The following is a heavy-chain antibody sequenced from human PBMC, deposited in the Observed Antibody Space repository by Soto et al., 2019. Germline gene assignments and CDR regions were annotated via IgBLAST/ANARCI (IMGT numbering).Heavy chain of an antibody. Sequence: ASVKVSCKASGYTFTSYGISWVRQAPGQGLEWMGWISAYNGNTNYAQKLQGRATMTTDTSTSTAYMELSSLRSEDTAVYYCARGHYDYIWGSYRQWSRDNWFDPWGQGTLVTVSS. CDR1: GYTFTSYG. CDR2: ISAYNGNT. J-gene: IGHJ5*02. V-gene: IGHV1-18*01. D-gene: IGHD3-16*02. CDR3: ARGHYDYIWGSYRQWSRDNWFDP.